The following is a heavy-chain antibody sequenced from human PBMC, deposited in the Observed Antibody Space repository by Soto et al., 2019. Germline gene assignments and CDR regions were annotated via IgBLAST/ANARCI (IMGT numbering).Heavy chain of an antibody. Sequence: GGSLRLSCAASGFTFSRYTIDWVRQAPGKGLEWVSSISSTGAYISYADSVKVRFTISRDNAKNSVSLQVNSLRAEDTAVYYCARDRDYYDSSGYYFDXWGQGALVTVSX. J-gene: IGHJ4*02. CDR3: ARDRDYYDSSGYYFDX. CDR2: ISSTGAYI. V-gene: IGHV3-21*01. CDR1: GFTFSRYT. D-gene: IGHD3-22*01.